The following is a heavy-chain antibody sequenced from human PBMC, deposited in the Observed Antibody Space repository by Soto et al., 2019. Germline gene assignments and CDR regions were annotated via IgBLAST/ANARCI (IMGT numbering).Heavy chain of an antibody. J-gene: IGHJ4*02. CDR2: VSHDGRNT. D-gene: IGHD3-22*01. Sequence: GGSLRLSCAASGFTFSSYAMHWVRQAPGKGLEWVAVVSHDGRNTHYADSVKGRFTISRDNAKNSLYLQMNSLRAEDTAVYYCATGEYYYDSSGYYYCWGQGTLVTVSS. CDR3: ATGEYYYDSSGYYYC. V-gene: IGHV3-30*03. CDR1: GFTFSSYA.